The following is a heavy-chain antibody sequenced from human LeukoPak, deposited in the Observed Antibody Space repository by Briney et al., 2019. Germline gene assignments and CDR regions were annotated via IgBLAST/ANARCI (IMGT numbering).Heavy chain of an antibody. CDR2: INHSGST. J-gene: IGHJ4*02. D-gene: IGHD6-13*01. CDR3: ARHPWYAPFDY. Sequence: SETLSLTCAVYGGSFRGYYWSWLRQPPGKGLEWIGEINHSGSTNYNPSLKSRVTITVDTSKNQFSLKLSSVTAADTAVYYCARHPWYAPFDYWGQGTLVTVSS. CDR1: GGSFRGYY. V-gene: IGHV4-34*01.